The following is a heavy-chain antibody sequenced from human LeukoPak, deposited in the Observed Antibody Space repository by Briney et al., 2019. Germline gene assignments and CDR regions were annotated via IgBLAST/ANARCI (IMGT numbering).Heavy chain of an antibody. D-gene: IGHD1-26*01. CDR2: IYGSGSA. CDR3: ARDGAATFPDF. Sequence: SETLSPTCTVSGGSISGYYWSWTPQSAGKGLEWIARIYGSGSADYSSFFNGRVTMSLDTSKNQFYLELTSVTAADTAVYYCARDGAATFPDFWGQGTLVTVSS. J-gene: IGHJ4*02. V-gene: IGHV4-4*07. CDR1: GGSISGYY.